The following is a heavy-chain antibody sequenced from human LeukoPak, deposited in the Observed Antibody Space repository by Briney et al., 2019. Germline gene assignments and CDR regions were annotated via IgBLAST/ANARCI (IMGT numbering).Heavy chain of an antibody. D-gene: IGHD3-22*01. CDR1: GDSIHTYY. Sequence: PSETLSLTCTVSGDSIHTYYWAWIRQPAGKGLEWVGRINISGQRDYNPSLKSRVTMSIDTSKTQFSLKLNSVTAADTAVYYCARASNYDTSGYYFYWYFDLWGRGTLVTVSS. J-gene: IGHJ2*01. CDR2: INISGQR. CDR3: ARASNYDTSGYYFYWYFDL. V-gene: IGHV4-4*07.